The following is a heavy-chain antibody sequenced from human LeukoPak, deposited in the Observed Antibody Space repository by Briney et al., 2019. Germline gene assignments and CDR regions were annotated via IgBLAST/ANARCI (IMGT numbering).Heavy chain of an antibody. V-gene: IGHV3-23*01. CDR2: ISGSGGST. J-gene: IGHJ4*02. CDR1: GFTVSSNY. Sequence: GGSLRLSCAASGFTVSSNYMSWVRQAPGKGLEWVSAISGSGGSTYYADSVKGRFTISRDNSKNTLYLQMNSLRAEDTAVYYCAKDRYSSGWYGNRIDYWGQGTLVTVSS. D-gene: IGHD6-19*01. CDR3: AKDRYSSGWYGNRIDY.